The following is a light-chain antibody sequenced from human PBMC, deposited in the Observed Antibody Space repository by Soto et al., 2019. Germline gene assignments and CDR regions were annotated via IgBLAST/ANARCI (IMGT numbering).Light chain of an antibody. CDR3: QAWDSSTVV. Sequence: SYELPQPPSVSVSPGQTARITCSGDKLGDKYASWYQQKPGQSPVLVIFEDSKRPSGIPERFSGSNSGNTATLTISGTQAMDEADYHCQAWDSSTVVFGTGTKVTVL. V-gene: IGLV3-1*01. CDR2: EDS. CDR1: KLGDKY. J-gene: IGLJ1*01.